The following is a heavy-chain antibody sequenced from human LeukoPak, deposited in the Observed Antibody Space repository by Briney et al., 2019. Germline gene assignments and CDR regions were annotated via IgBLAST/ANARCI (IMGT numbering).Heavy chain of an antibody. CDR3: ASTAYCGGDCYSPFDY. CDR2: IKQDGSEK. CDR1: GFTFSSYW. D-gene: IGHD2-21*02. J-gene: IGHJ4*02. V-gene: IGHV3-7*03. Sequence: GGSLRLSCAASGFTFSSYWMSWVRQAPGKGLEWVANIKQDGSEKYYVDSVKGRITISRDNSKNTLYLQMNSLRAEDTAVYYCASTAYCGGDCYSPFDYWGQGTLVTVSS.